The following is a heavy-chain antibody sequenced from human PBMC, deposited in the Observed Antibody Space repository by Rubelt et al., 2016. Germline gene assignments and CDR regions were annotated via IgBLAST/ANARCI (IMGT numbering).Heavy chain of an antibody. CDR3: AKIGDFWSGPFDY. V-gene: IGHV3-23*01. J-gene: IGHJ4*02. CDR1: GFTFSSYA. Sequence: EVQLLESGGGLVQPGGSLRLSCAASGFTFSSYAMSWVRQAPGKGLEWVSTISDSGGSTYYADSVKGRFTIARDNSKNTLYLQMNSLRAEDTAVYYCAKIGDFWSGPFDYWGQGTLVTVSS. D-gene: IGHD3-3*01. CDR2: ISDSGGST.